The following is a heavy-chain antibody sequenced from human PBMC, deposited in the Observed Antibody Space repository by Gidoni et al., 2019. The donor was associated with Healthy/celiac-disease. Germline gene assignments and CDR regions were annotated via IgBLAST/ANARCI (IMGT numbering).Heavy chain of an antibody. CDR1: GYTFTSYD. CDR3: AREDHPTRGGVRGMDV. V-gene: IGHV1-8*01. J-gene: IGHJ6*02. CDR2: MNPNSGNT. Sequence: QVQLVQSGAEVKKPGASLKVSCKASGYTFTSYDINWVRQATGQGLEWMGWMNPNSGNTGYAQKFQGRVTMTRNTSISTAYMELSSLRSEDTAVYYCAREDHPTRGGVRGMDVWGQGTTVTVSS. D-gene: IGHD3-16*01.